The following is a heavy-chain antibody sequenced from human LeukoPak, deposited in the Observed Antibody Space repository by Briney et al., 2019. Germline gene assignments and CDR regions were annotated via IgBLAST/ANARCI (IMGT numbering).Heavy chain of an antibody. CDR1: GGSISSGGYY. CDR2: IYHSGST. J-gene: IGHJ4*02. D-gene: IGHD3-22*01. CDR3: ARINYYDSTPYDY. V-gene: IGHV4-30-2*01. Sequence: SETLSLTCTVSGGSISSGGYYWSWIRQPPGKGLEWIGYIYHSGSTYYNPSLKSRVTISVDRSKNQFSLKLSSVTAADTAVYYCARINYYDSTPYDYWGQGTLVTVSS.